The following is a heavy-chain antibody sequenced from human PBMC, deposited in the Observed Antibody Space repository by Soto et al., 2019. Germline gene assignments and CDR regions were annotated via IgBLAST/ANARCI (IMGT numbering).Heavy chain of an antibody. CDR2: IYYSGST. J-gene: IGHJ5*02. Sequence: PSETPSLTCTVSGGSISSGGYYWSWIRQHPGKGLEWIGYIYYSGSTYYNPSLKSRVTISVDTSKNQFSLKLSSVTAADTAVYYCAREYRLSWFDPWGQGTLVTVS. D-gene: IGHD2-2*02. CDR1: GGSISSGGYY. V-gene: IGHV4-31*03. CDR3: AREYRLSWFDP.